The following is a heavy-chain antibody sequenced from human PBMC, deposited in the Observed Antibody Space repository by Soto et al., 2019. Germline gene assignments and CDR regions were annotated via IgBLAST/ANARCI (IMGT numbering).Heavy chain of an antibody. CDR1: GFTFSSYG. D-gene: IGHD1-26*01. Sequence: GGSLRLSCAASGFTFSSYGMHWVRQAPGKGLEWVAVISYDGSNKYYADSVKGRFTISRDNPKNTLYLQMNSLRAEDTAVYYCAKDHHIVGASIDYWGRGTLVTVS. CDR3: AKDHHIVGASIDY. V-gene: IGHV3-30*18. J-gene: IGHJ4*02. CDR2: ISYDGSNK.